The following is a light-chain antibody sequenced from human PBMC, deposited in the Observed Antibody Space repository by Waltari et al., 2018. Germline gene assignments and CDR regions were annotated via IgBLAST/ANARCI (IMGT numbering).Light chain of an antibody. V-gene: IGLV2-8*01. CDR2: EVN. CDR3: SSYAGSNTLV. J-gene: IGLJ2*01. Sequence: QSALTQPPSASGSPGPSVTISCSGTNSYIGTYDYVSWFQQHPGRAPKLLIYEVNKRPSGVPDRFSGSKSDNRASLTVSGLQADDEAVYHCSSYAGSNTLVFGGGTRLTVL. CDR1: NSYIGTYDY.